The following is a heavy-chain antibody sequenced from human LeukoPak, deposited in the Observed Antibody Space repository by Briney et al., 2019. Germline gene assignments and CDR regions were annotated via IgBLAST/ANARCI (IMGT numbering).Heavy chain of an antibody. D-gene: IGHD6-13*01. CDR1: GGSISTYY. CDR3: AEESSSQIY. CDR2: IYYSGST. V-gene: IGHV4-59*05. Sequence: SETLSLTCTVSGGSISTYYGNWIRQPPGKGLEWIGSIYYSGSTYYNPSLKSRVTISVDTSKNQFSLKLSSVTAADTAVYYCAEESSSQIYWGQGTLVTVSS. J-gene: IGHJ4*02.